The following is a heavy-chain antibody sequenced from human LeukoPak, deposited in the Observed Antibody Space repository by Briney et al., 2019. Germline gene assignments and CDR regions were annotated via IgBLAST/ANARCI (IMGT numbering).Heavy chain of an antibody. D-gene: IGHD3-3*01. CDR2: IKQDRSEK. J-gene: IGHJ4*02. CDR1: GFTFTNYW. Sequence: GRSLRLSCAASGFTFTNYWMSWVRQAPGKGLELVANIKQDRSEKYYVDSVKGRFTISRDNAKNSLYLQMNSLRAEDTAVYYCARLREIPVFGVVTKSTSYFDYWGQGTLVTVSS. CDR3: ARLREIPVFGVVTKSTSYFDY. V-gene: IGHV3-7*01.